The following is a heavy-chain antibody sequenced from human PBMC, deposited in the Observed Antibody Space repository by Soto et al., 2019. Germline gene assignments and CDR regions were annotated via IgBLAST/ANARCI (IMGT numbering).Heavy chain of an antibody. Sequence: PGWSLGLSVEASGFSFSGYAMRWVRQAPGKWLEWVSAISGSGGSTYYADSVKGRFTISRDNSKNTLYLQMNSLRAEDTAAYHREKGSRLTTVCWFDPWGQGTLVTVPS. V-gene: IGHV3-23*01. D-gene: IGHD4-4*01. CDR1: GFSFSGYA. J-gene: IGHJ5*02. CDR2: ISGSGGST. CDR3: EKGSRLTTVCWFDP.